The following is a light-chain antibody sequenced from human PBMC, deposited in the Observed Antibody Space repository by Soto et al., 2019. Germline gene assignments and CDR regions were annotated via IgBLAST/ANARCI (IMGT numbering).Light chain of an antibody. CDR1: SSNIGSNS. CDR2: GSN. Sequence: QSVLTQPPSASGTPGQSVTISCSGSSSNIGSNSVNWYQQLPGTAPKLLIYGSNQRPSGVPDRFSGSKSGTSASLAISGLXSENEADYYCAAWDDSLSGSVFGTGTKVTVL. V-gene: IGLV1-44*01. J-gene: IGLJ1*01. CDR3: AAWDDSLSGSV.